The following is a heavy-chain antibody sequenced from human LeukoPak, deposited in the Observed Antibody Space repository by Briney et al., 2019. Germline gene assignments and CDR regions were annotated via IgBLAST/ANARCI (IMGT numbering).Heavy chain of an antibody. V-gene: IGHV4-61*01. D-gene: IGHD6-6*01. CDR1: GGSVSSGSYY. J-gene: IGHJ4*02. Sequence: SETLSLTCTVSGGSVSSGSYYWSWIRQPPGKGLEWIRYIYYSGSTNYNPSLKSRVTISVDTSKNQFSLKLSSVTAADTAVYYCARGGGAARPPGVFGYWGQGTLVTVSS. CDR2: IYYSGST. CDR3: ARGGGAARPPGVFGY.